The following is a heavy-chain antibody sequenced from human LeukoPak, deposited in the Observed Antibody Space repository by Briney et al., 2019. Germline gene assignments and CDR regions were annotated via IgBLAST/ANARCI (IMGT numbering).Heavy chain of an antibody. Sequence: PSETLSLTCSVSGGSISTNYWSWIRQPPGRGLEWIGYIHYSGDTNYNPSLKSRVTISTDTSKNQFSLKLSSVTAADTAMYYCARGTTDAYWGQGTPVTVSS. CDR2: IHYSGDT. CDR1: GGSISTNY. CDR3: ARGTTDAY. V-gene: IGHV4-59*08. J-gene: IGHJ4*02. D-gene: IGHD1-1*01.